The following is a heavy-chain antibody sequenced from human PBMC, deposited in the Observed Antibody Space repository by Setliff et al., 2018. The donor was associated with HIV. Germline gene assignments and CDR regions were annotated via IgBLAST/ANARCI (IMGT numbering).Heavy chain of an antibody. V-gene: IGHV1-2*06. CDR3: VREVRAAYKGPLWFGQSDPRPDTFDI. CDR2: INPKSGGT. J-gene: IGHJ3*02. D-gene: IGHD3-10*01. CDR1: GYTFTGYY. Sequence: GASVKVSCKASGYTFTGYYMHWVRQAPGQGPEWLGRINPKSGGTRYAQKFQGRVSMTRDTAISTAYMELSRLTSDDTALYFCVREVRAAYKGPLWFGQSDPRPDTFDIWGQGTMVTVSS.